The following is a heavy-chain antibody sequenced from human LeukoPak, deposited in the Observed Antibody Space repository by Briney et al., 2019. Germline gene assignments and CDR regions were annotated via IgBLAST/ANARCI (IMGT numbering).Heavy chain of an antibody. J-gene: IGHJ4*02. CDR3: ARHTGDTASLYYFDY. Sequence: SETLSLTCTVSGGSITGFYWTWLRQPPGKGLEWIGYIYSSGSTNYNPSLKSRVAISVDTSKNQFSLKLSSVTAADTAVYYCARHTGDTASLYYFDYWGQGTLVTASS. V-gene: IGHV4-59*01. D-gene: IGHD5-18*01. CDR1: GGSITGFY. CDR2: IYSSGST.